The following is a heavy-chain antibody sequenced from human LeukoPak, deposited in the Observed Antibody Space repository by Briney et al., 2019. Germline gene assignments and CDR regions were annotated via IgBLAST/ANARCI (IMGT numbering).Heavy chain of an antibody. D-gene: IGHD2-21*01. CDR3: TRVQSSIVMSPIPTFDY. CDR1: GFTFSRYT. V-gene: IGHV3-21*06. J-gene: IGHJ4*02. CDR2: IRNSTSHI. Sequence: KAGGSLRLSCAASGFTFSRYTMNWVRQAPGKGLEWISSIRNSTSHIFYADSVKGRFFVSRDNAQNLLFLHMNSLRAEDTAIYYCTRVQSSIVMSPIPTFDYWGQGNLVTVSS.